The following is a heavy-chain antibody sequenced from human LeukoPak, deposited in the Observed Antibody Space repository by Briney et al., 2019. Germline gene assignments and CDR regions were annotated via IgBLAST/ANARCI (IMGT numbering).Heavy chain of an antibody. J-gene: IGHJ4*02. D-gene: IGHD6-19*01. CDR1: GFTFSIYW. CDR2: IKQDGSEK. Sequence: GGSLRLSCAASGFTFSIYWMTWVRQAPGKGLEWVANIKQDGSEKYYVDSVKGRFTISRLNAKNSLYLQMNSLRAEDTAVYYCARNRNIAVAGTFDYWGQGTLVTVSS. CDR3: ARNRNIAVAGTFDY. V-gene: IGHV3-7*01.